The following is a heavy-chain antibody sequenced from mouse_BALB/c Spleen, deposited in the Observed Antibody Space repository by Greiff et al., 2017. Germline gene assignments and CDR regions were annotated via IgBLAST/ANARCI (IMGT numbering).Heavy chain of an antibody. Sequence: VQGVESGPGLVAPSQSLSITCTASGFSLTSYGVHWVRQPPGKGLEWLGAIWAGGSTNYNSALMSRLSISKDNSKSQVFLKMNRLQTDDTAMYYCGRDADRYYYFDYWGQGTTLTVSS. CDR2: IWAGGST. J-gene: IGHJ2*01. D-gene: IGHD2-14*01. CDR1: GFSLTSYG. V-gene: IGHV2-9*02. CDR3: GRDADRYYYFDY.